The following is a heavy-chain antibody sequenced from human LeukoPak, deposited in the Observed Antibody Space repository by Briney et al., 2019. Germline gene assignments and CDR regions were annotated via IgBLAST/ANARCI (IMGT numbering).Heavy chain of an antibody. CDR3: ARGFDCSTTSCYNGLSYYFDY. CDR2: INPSGGST. Sequence: ASVKVSCKASGYTFTSYYMHWVRQAPGQGLEWMGIINPSGGSTSYAQKFQGRVTMTRDTSTSTVYMELSSLRSEDTAVYYCARGFDCSTTSCYNGLSYYFDYWGQGTLVTVSS. J-gene: IGHJ4*02. V-gene: IGHV1-46*01. D-gene: IGHD2-2*02. CDR1: GYTFTSYY.